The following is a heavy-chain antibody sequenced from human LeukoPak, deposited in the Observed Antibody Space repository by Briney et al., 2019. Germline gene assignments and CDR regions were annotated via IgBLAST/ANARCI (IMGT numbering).Heavy chain of an antibody. CDR2: ISGSGGST. CDR1: GFTFSSYA. V-gene: IGHV3-23*01. J-gene: IGHJ5*02. D-gene: IGHD6-13*01. CDR3: AKGVGSSWDNWFDP. Sequence: GGSLRLSCAASGFTFSSYAMSWVRQAPEKGLEWVSAISGSGGSTYYADSVKGRFTISRDNSKNTLYLQMNSLRAEDTAVYYCAKGVGSSWDNWFDPWGQGTLVTVSS.